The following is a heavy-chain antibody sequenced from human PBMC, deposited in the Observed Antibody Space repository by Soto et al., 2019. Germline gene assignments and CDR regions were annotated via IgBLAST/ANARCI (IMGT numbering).Heavy chain of an antibody. Sequence: SETLSLTCAVSGRSISSSNWWSWVRQPPGKGLEWIGEIYHSGSTNYNPSLKSRVTISVDKSKNPFSLKLSSVTAADTAVYYCARLRGIAAEGNWYFDLWGRGTLVTVSS. CDR2: IYHSGST. D-gene: IGHD6-13*01. CDR3: ARLRGIAAEGNWYFDL. J-gene: IGHJ2*01. CDR1: GRSISSSNW. V-gene: IGHV4-4*02.